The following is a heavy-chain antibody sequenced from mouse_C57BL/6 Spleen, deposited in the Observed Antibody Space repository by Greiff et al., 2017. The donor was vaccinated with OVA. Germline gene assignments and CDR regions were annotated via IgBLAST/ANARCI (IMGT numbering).Heavy chain of an antibody. J-gene: IGHJ3*01. CDR3: ARTGGSSGPAWFAY. Sequence: EVKLVESGPELVKPGASVKISCKASGYSFTDYNMNWVKQSNGKSLEWIGVINPNYGTTSYNQKFKGKATLTVDQSSSTAYMQLNSLTSEDSAVYYCARTGGSSGPAWFAYWGQGTLVTVSA. V-gene: IGHV1-39*01. CDR1: GYSFTDYN. D-gene: IGHD3-2*02. CDR2: INPNYGTT.